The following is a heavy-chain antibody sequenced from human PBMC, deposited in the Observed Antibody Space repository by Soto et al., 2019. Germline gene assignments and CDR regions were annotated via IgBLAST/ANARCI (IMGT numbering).Heavy chain of an antibody. CDR1: GFTFSSYA. D-gene: IGHD3-22*01. Sequence: GGSLRLSCAASGFTFSSYAMSWVRQAPGKGLEWVSAISGRGGRTYYANSVKGWFTISRDNSKNTLYLQMNSLRAEDTAVYYCAKDRAYYYDSSGYYCDYWGQGTLVTVSS. CDR3: AKDRAYYYDSSGYYCDY. V-gene: IGHV3-23*01. J-gene: IGHJ4*02. CDR2: ISGRGGRT.